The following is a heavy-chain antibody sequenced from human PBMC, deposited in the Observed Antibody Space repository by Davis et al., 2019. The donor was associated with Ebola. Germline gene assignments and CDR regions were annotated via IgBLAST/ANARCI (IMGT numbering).Heavy chain of an antibody. Sequence: AASVKVSCKASAGTFSSYTISWVRLAPGQGLEWMGRIIPMLGIANYAQKFQGRVTITADISTTAYMELSSLRSEDTAVYYCARGYGVAADWGQGTLVTVSS. CDR1: AGTFSSYT. V-gene: IGHV1-69*02. D-gene: IGHD2-15*01. CDR2: IIPMLGIA. J-gene: IGHJ4*02. CDR3: ARGYGVAAD.